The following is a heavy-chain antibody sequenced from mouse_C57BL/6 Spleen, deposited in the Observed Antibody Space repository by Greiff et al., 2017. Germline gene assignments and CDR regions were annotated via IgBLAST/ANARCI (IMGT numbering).Heavy chain of an antibody. V-gene: IGHV1-55*01. CDR2: IYPGSGST. D-gene: IGHD3-1*01. CDR3: ARSGLHYAMDY. Sequence: QVQLKQPGAELVKPGASVKMSCKASGYTFTSYWITWVKQRPGQGLEWIGDIYPGSGSTNYNEKFKSKATLTVDTSSSTAYMQLSSLTSEDSAVYYCARSGLHYAMDYWGQGTSVTVSS. CDR1: GYTFTSYW. J-gene: IGHJ4*01.